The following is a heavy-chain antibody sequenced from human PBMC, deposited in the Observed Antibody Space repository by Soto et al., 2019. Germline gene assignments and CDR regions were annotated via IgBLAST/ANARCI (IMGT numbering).Heavy chain of an antibody. D-gene: IGHD3-3*01. J-gene: IGHJ4*02. V-gene: IGHV1-69*01. CDR3: ARGGDFWSGYGGDPFDY. Sequence: QVQLVQSGAEVQKPGSSVKVSCKASGGTFSSYAISWVRQAPGQGLEWMGGIIPIFGTANYAQKFQGRVTITADESTSTAYMELSSLRSEDTAVYYCARGGDFWSGYGGDPFDYWGQGTLVTVSS. CDR2: IIPIFGTA. CDR1: GGTFSSYA.